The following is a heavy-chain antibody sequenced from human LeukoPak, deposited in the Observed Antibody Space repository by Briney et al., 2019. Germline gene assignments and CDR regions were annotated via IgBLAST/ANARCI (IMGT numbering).Heavy chain of an antibody. CDR3: ARDSTGGSGSYYTYFDY. CDR2: IYTSGST. J-gene: IGHJ4*02. V-gene: IGHV4-4*07. CDR1: GGSISSYY. D-gene: IGHD3-10*01. Sequence: SETLSLTCTVTGGSISSYYWSWIRQPAGKGLEWIGRIYTSGSTNYNPSLKSRVTMSVDTSKNQFSLKLSSVTAADTAVYYCARDSTGGSGSYYTYFDYWGQGTLVTVSS.